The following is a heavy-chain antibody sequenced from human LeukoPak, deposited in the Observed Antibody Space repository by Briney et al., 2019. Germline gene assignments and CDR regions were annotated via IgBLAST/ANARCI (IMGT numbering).Heavy chain of an antibody. Sequence: SETLSLTCTVSSGSISTSNYYWGWVRQPPGKALEWIGNIFYSGSTNYNPSLKSRVTISVDTSKKQFSLKLNSVTAADTAVYYCARIWPDLWGRGTLVTVSS. D-gene: IGHD3-10*01. V-gene: IGHV4-61*05. CDR3: ARIWPDL. CDR2: IFYSGST. J-gene: IGHJ2*01. CDR1: SGSISTSNYY.